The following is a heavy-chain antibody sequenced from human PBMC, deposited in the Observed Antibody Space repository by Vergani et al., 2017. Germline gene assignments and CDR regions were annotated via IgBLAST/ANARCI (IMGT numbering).Heavy chain of an antibody. Sequence: QVQLQESGPGLVKPSQTLSLTCTVSGGSISSGSYYWSWIRQPAGKGLEWIGRIYTSGRTNYHPSLKSRVTISVDTSKNQFSLKLSSVTAADTAVYYCARGGESSGYYYYYYYYGMDVWGQGTTVTVSS. CDR2: IYTSGRT. J-gene: IGHJ6*02. V-gene: IGHV4-61*02. D-gene: IGHD3-22*01. CDR1: GGSISSGSYY. CDR3: ARGGESSGYYYYYYYYGMDV.